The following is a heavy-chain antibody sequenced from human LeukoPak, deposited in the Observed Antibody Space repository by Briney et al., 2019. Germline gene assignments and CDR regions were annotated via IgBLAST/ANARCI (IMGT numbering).Heavy chain of an antibody. J-gene: IGHJ4*02. Sequence: ASVKVSRKFSGYTGSVLSIHWVRPAPGKGLGWVGGFDSEDGETIYAQTFQRRDTMTADTSTDTAHMELSSLRCEDTAVYYCATDPGLTGEVIPYYFDYWGQGNLVTVSS. CDR2: FDSEDGET. V-gene: IGHV1-24*01. CDR3: ATDPGLTGEVIPYYFDY. D-gene: IGHD3-16*01. CDR1: GYTGSVLS.